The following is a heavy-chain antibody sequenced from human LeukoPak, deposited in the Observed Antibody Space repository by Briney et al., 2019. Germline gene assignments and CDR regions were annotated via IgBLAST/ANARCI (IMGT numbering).Heavy chain of an antibody. D-gene: IGHD6-19*01. CDR1: GFTFSTYT. Sequence: GGSLRLSCAASGFTFSTYTMNWVREVPGKGLEGVSSISSSSTYIYYAGSVQGRFTISRDNAKNSLYLQMNSLRAEDTSAYYCAREGRSSGWYYFDYWGQGTLVTVSS. J-gene: IGHJ4*02. CDR2: ISSSSTYI. V-gene: IGHV3-21*01. CDR3: AREGRSSGWYYFDY.